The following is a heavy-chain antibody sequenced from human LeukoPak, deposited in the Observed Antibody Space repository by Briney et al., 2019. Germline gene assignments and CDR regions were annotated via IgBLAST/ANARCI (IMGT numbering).Heavy chain of an antibody. CDR1: GGSISSYY. Sequence: PSETLSLTCTVSGGSISSYYWTWLRQPPGKGLEWIGYIYHSGSTNYNASLKSRLTISVDTSKNQFSLKLSSVTAADTAVYYCARGGGTYSYYYYYGMDVWGQGTTVTVSS. V-gene: IGHV4-59*01. D-gene: IGHD1-26*01. CDR3: ARGGGTYSYYYYYGMDV. CDR2: IYHSGST. J-gene: IGHJ6*02.